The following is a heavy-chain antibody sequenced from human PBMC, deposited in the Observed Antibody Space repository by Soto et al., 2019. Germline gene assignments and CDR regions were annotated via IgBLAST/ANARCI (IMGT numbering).Heavy chain of an antibody. CDR1: GGSISSSSYY. J-gene: IGHJ4*02. CDR3: ASSVASGRYALFDY. Sequence: SETLSLTCTVSGGSISSSSYYWGWIRQPPGKGLEWIGSIYYSGSTYYNPSLKSRVTISVDTSKNQFSLKLSSVTAADTAVYYCASSVASGRYALFDYWGQGTLVTVSS. D-gene: IGHD6-19*01. V-gene: IGHV4-39*01. CDR2: IYYSGST.